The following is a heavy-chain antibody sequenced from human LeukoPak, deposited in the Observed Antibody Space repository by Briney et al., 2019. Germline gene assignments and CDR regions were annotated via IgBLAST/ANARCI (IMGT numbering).Heavy chain of an antibody. V-gene: IGHV4-59*05. Sequence: PSETLSLTCTVSGGSISSNYWIWIRQPPGKGLEWIGSIYYSGSTYYNPSLKSRVTISVDTSKNQFSLKLSSVTAADTAVYYCAGGRGYGGHDYWGQGTLVTVSS. CDR2: IYYSGST. D-gene: IGHD5-12*01. CDR3: AGGRGYGGHDY. CDR1: GGSISSNY. J-gene: IGHJ4*02.